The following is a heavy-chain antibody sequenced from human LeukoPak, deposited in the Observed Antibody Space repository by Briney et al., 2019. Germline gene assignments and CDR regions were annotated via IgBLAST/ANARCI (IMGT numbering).Heavy chain of an antibody. CDR3: TRGSDPGEY. V-gene: IGHV4-59*08. D-gene: IGHD7-27*01. Sequence: PSETLSLTCTVSGGSISSYYWSWIRQPPGKGLEWIGYIYYSVSTNYNPSLKSRVTISVDTSKNQFSLNLSSVTAADTAVYYCTRGSDPGEYWGQGTLVTDSS. J-gene: IGHJ4*02. CDR2: IYYSVST. CDR1: GGSISSYY.